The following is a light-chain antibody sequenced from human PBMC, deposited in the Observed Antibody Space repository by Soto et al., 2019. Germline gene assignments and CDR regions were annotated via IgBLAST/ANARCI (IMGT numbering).Light chain of an antibody. CDR2: EVS. CDR3: ASYTSDRGV. V-gene: IGLV2-14*01. J-gene: IGLJ1*01. Sequence: QSALTQPASVSGSPGQSITISCTGTSSDVGGYDFVSWHQHHPGKAPKLMIYEVSTRPSGVSNRFSGSKSGNTASLTISGLQAGDEADYYCASYTSDRGVFGTGTKLTVL. CDR1: SSDVGGYDF.